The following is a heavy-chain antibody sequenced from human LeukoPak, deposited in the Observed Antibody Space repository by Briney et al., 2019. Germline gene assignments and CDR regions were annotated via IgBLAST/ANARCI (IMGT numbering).Heavy chain of an antibody. V-gene: IGHV1-69*04. CDR3: ARATDGASDWYFDL. D-gene: IGHD4-17*01. Sequence: SVKVSCKASGGTFSSYAISWVRQAPGQGLEWMGRIVPILGIANYAQKFQGRVTITADKSTSTAYMELSSLRSEDTAVYYCARATDGASDWYFDLWGRGTLVTVSS. CDR1: GGTFSSYA. J-gene: IGHJ2*01. CDR2: IVPILGIA.